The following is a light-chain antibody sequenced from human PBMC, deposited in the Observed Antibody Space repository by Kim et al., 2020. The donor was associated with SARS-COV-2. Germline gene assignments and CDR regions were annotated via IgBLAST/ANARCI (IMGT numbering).Light chain of an antibody. CDR3: QQFENSPRT. J-gene: IGKJ1*01. V-gene: IGKV3-20*01. CDR2: ATS. Sequence: SPGERATRSCRASQIVRSDNLVWYQQRPGRAPRLLIFATSSRATGIPDRFSGGGSGTDFTLTISRLEPKDFAVYYCQQFENSPRTFGQGTKVDIK. CDR1: QIVRSDN.